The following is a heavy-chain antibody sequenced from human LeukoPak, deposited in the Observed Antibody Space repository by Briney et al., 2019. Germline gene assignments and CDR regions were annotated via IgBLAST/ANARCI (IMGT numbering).Heavy chain of an antibody. D-gene: IGHD3-22*01. CDR1: GFTVSSNY. J-gene: IGHJ4*02. CDR2: IYRGGSP. CDR3: ARVLSPLAPNYYDSSGYYPYDY. V-gene: IGHV3-66*01. Sequence: GGSLSLFCAASGFTVSSNYMRWVRQATEEGVVWVSFIYRGGSPYYADSVKGRFTISRDNSKNTLYLQMNSLRAEDTAVYYCARVLSPLAPNYYDSSGYYPYDYWGQGTLVTVSS.